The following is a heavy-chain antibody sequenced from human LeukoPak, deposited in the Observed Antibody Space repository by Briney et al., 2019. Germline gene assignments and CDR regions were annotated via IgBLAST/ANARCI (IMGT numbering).Heavy chain of an antibody. CDR2: INHSGST. J-gene: IGHJ4*02. CDR1: GGSVSGYY. V-gene: IGHV4-34*01. D-gene: IGHD3-3*02. Sequence: SETLSLTCAVYGGSVSGYYWSWIRQPPGKGLDWIGEINHSGSTNYNPSLKSRVTLSVDTSKNQFSLKLSSVTAADTAVYYCARDHFWSGYYGTFDYWGQGTLVTVSS. CDR3: ARDHFWSGYYGTFDY.